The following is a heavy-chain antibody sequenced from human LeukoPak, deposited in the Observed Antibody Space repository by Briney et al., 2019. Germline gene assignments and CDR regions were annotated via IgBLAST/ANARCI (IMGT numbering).Heavy chain of an antibody. CDR1: GYTFTSYY. Sequence: GASVQVSCKASGYTFTSYYMHWVRQAPGQGLEWMGWISAYNGNTNYAQKLQGRVTMTTDTSTSTAYMELRSLRSDDTAVYYCARGGADYYDNDYWGQGTLVTVSS. D-gene: IGHD3-22*01. CDR2: ISAYNGNT. CDR3: ARGGADYYDNDY. V-gene: IGHV1-18*04. J-gene: IGHJ4*02.